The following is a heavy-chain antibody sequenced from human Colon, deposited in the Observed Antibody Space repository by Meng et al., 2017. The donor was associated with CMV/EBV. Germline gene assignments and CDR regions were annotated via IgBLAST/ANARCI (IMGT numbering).Heavy chain of an antibody. D-gene: IGHD1-26*01. Sequence: SETLSLTCTVSGGSISSGRFYWGWIRQPPGKGLEWLGNAYYGVSTYYNPSLKSRVTISLDTSKNQFSLRLSSVTAADTAVYYCARGHSGMYPLYYFDYWGQGILVTVSS. J-gene: IGHJ4*02. V-gene: IGHV4-39*07. CDR3: ARGHSGMYPLYYFDY. CDR2: AYYGVST. CDR1: GGSISSGRFY.